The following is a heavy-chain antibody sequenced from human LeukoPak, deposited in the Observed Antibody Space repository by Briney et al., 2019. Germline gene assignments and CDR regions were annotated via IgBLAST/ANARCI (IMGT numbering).Heavy chain of an antibody. D-gene: IGHD3-10*01. Sequence: GGSLRLSCAASGFTFSSFGMNWVRQAPGKGLEWVSAISGSGNRTFYADSVKGRFAISRDNSKNTVYLQLNSLRAEDTAVYYCASAITMVRGVIAIDYWGQGTLVTVSS. J-gene: IGHJ4*02. V-gene: IGHV3-23*01. CDR1: GFTFSSFG. CDR3: ASAITMVRGVIAIDY. CDR2: ISGSGNRT.